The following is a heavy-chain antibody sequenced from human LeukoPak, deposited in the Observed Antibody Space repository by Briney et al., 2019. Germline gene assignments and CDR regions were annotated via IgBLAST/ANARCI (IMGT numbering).Heavy chain of an antibody. CDR3: ARDPAFHDYGDSGWFDP. Sequence: SETLSLTCTVSGGSISSSSYYWGWIRQPPGKGLEWIGSIYYSGSTYYNPSLKSRVTISVDTSKNQFSLKLSSVTAADTAVYYCARDPAFHDYGDSGWFDPWGQGTLVTVSS. CDR1: GGSISSSSYY. D-gene: IGHD4-17*01. V-gene: IGHV4-39*07. CDR2: IYYSGST. J-gene: IGHJ5*02.